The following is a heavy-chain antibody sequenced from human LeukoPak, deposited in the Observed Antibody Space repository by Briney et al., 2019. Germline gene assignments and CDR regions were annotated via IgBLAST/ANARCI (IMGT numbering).Heavy chain of an antibody. Sequence: SQTLSLTCTVSGGPISSGGYYWSWIRQPPGKGLEWIGYIYHSGSTYYNPSLKSRVTISVDRSKNQFSLKLSSVTAADTAVYYCAKAYSSSWYGFDPWGQGTLVTVSS. J-gene: IGHJ5*02. D-gene: IGHD6-13*01. V-gene: IGHV4-30-2*01. CDR2: IYHSGST. CDR1: GGPISSGGYY. CDR3: AKAYSSSWYGFDP.